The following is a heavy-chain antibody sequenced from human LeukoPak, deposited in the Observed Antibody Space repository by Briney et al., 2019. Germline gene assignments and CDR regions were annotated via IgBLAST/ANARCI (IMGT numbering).Heavy chain of an antibody. V-gene: IGHV4-30-2*01. Sequence: SETLSLTCTVSGGSISSGGYYWSWIRQPPGKGLEWIGYINHSGSTYYNPSLKSRVTISVDRSKNQFSLKLSSVTAADTAVYYCARASERYSESYRFLYFDYWGQGTLVTVSS. CDR2: INHSGST. D-gene: IGHD1-26*01. CDR1: GGSISSGGYY. J-gene: IGHJ4*02. CDR3: ARASERYSESYRFLYFDY.